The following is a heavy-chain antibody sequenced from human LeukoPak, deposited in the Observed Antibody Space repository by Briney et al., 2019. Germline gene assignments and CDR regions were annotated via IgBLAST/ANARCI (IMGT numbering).Heavy chain of an antibody. V-gene: IGHV4-34*01. J-gene: IGHJ5*02. D-gene: IGHD5-18*01. Sequence: SETLSPTCVVYGGSFSGYFWSWIRQPPGKGLVWIGEITPSGSTNYSPSLKSRVSISIDTSKKKLSLRLTSVTAADSAVYYCARDDFVDIAMVRLYHWGQGTLVTVSS. CDR3: ARDDFVDIAMVRLYH. CDR1: GGSFSGYF. CDR2: ITPSGST.